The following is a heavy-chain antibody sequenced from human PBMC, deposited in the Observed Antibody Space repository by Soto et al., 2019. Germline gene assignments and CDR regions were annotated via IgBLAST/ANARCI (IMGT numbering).Heavy chain of an antibody. Sequence: SETLSLTCTVSGGSISSYYWSWIRQPPGKGLEWIGYIYYSGSTNYNPSLKSRVTISVDTSKNQFSLKLSSVTAADTAVYYCARVYDFWSGYYPRWFDPWGQGTLVTVSS. CDR3: ARVYDFWSGYYPRWFDP. V-gene: IGHV4-59*01. J-gene: IGHJ5*02. D-gene: IGHD3-3*01. CDR2: IYYSGST. CDR1: GGSISSYY.